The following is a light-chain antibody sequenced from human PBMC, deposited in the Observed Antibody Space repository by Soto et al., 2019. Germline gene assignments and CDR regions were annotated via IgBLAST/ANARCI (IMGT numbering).Light chain of an antibody. V-gene: IGKV1-33*01. Sequence: DIQMTQSPSSLSASVGDRVIITCQASQDIDNYLNWYQQKPGKAPKLLIYDASNLEAGVPSRFSGSGSGTDFTFTISSLQPEDLATYYCQQYDQLLLTVGGGTKVDIK. CDR3: QQYDQLLLT. CDR2: DAS. J-gene: IGKJ4*01. CDR1: QDIDNY.